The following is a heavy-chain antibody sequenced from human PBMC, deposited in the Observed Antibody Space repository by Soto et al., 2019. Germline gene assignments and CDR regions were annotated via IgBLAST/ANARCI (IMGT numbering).Heavy chain of an antibody. CDR1: GYTFTGYY. D-gene: IGHD1-26*01. Sequence: ASVKVSCKASGYTFTGYYMHWVRQAPGQGLEWMGWINPNSGGTNYAQKFQGRVTMTRDTSISTAYMELSRLRSDDTAVYYCARELVGATTGFDYWGQGTLVTSPQ. CDR3: ARELVGATTGFDY. V-gene: IGHV1-2*02. J-gene: IGHJ4*02. CDR2: INPNSGGT.